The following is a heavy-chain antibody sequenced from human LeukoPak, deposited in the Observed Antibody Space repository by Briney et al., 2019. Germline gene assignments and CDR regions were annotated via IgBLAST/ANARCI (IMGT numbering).Heavy chain of an antibody. D-gene: IGHD2-21*02. CDR3: ARVVTAIWDYYYYGMDV. Sequence: ASVKVSCKASGYTFTSYDINGVRQATGKGLEWMGWMNPNSGNTGYAQKFQGRVTMTRNTSISTAYMELSSLRSEDTAVYYCARVVTAIWDYYYYGMDVWGQGTTVTVSS. V-gene: IGHV1-8*01. CDR2: MNPNSGNT. J-gene: IGHJ6*02. CDR1: GYTFTSYD.